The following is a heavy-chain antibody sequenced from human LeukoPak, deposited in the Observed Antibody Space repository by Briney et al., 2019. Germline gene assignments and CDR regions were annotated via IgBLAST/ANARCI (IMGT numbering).Heavy chain of an antibody. CDR1: GGSISSYY. CDR2: IYYSGST. D-gene: IGHD3-10*01. V-gene: IGHV4-59*12. J-gene: IGHJ4*02. Sequence: SETLSLTCTVSGGSISSYYWSWIRQPPGKGLEWIGYIYYSGSTNYNPSLKSRVTISVDTSKNQFSLKLSSVTAADTAVYYCARALWFGELFYFDYWGQGTLVTVSS. CDR3: ARALWFGELFYFDY.